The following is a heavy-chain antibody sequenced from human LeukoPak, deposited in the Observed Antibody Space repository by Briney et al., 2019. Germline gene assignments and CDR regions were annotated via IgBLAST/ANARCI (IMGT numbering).Heavy chain of an antibody. CDR1: GYTFTNDG. CDR2: GNTYNDNT. D-gene: IGHD4-17*01. CDR3: GRDYREQKGGDDYGDDY. V-gene: IGHV1-18*04. Sequence: ASVRGSCKASGYTFTNDGISGGRQAPGQGLEWMGWGNTYNDNTNYAQKLQGRVTITTDTSTTTAYMELRSLRSEDTAVYYCGRDYREQKGGDDYGDDYWGQGTLVIVSS. J-gene: IGHJ4*02.